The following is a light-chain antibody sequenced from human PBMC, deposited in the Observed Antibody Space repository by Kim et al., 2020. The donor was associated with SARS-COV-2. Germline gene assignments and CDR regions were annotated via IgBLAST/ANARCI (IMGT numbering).Light chain of an antibody. CDR2: FDS. V-gene: IGLV3-21*04. CDR3: QVWDSRSDHPV. CDR1: NIGSKS. Sequence: SYELTQPPSVSVAPGKTARITCGGNNIGSKSVHWYQQKPGQAPVLVIYFDSDRPSGIPERFSGSNSGNTATLTISRVAAGDEADYYCQVWDSRSDHPVFG. J-gene: IGLJ3*02.